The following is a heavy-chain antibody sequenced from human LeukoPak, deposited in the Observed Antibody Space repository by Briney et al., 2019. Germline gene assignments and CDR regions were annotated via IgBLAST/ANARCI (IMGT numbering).Heavy chain of an antibody. J-gene: IGHJ4*02. CDR1: GFSFNNYW. V-gene: IGHV3-74*01. CDR3: ARPDSSGHPTN. D-gene: IGHD3-22*01. CDR2: LNRDGSST. Sequence: GGSLRLSCTASGFSFNNYWMHWVRQAPGKGLVWVSRLNRDGSSTNYADSVKGRFNISRDNAKNTLYLQMNSLRADDTAMYYCARPDSSGHPTNWGQGTLVIVSS.